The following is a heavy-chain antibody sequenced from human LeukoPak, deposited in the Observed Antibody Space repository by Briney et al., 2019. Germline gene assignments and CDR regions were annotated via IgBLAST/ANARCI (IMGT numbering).Heavy chain of an antibody. J-gene: IGHJ5*02. CDR3: ARHWKYCNIGDCHDNWFDP. V-gene: IGHV4-39*01. CDR2: MYYGGIT. Sequence: SETLSLTCSVSGGSISTSGYYWGWLRQPPGKGLEWIASMYYGGITYYNPSLKSRVTTSVDMSKNQFSLKLTSVTAADTAVYYCARHWKYCNIGDCHDNWFDPWGQGTLVTVSS. D-gene: IGHD2-8*01. CDR1: GGSISTSGYY.